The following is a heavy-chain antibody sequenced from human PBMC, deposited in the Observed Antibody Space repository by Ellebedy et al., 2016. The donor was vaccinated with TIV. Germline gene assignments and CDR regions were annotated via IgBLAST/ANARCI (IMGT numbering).Heavy chain of an antibody. V-gene: IGHV4-39*07. CDR1: GGSTSTRSYY. CDR3: ARGYYDWGNSYHFDH. D-gene: IGHD3-10*01. Sequence: SETLSLTCTVSGGSTSTRSYYWGWIRQPPGKGLEWLGAIYHSGSASYNPSLKSRVTTSIDTSNNQFSLKLSSVTAADTAVYYCARGYYDWGNSYHFDHWGQGTLVTVSS. CDR2: IYHSGSA. J-gene: IGHJ4*02.